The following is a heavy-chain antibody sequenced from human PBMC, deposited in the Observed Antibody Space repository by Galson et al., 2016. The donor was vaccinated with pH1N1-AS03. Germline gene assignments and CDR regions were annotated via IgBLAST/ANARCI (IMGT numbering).Heavy chain of an antibody. Sequence: SLRLSCAASGFTFDDYAMHWVRLAPGKGLEWISGITWNSDSIGYADSVKGRFTISRGNAQNSLYLQMNSLRSEDTALYYCTALDFWGQGTLVTVAS. CDR3: TALDF. CDR1: GFTFDDYA. J-gene: IGHJ4*02. CDR2: ITWNSDSI. V-gene: IGHV3-9*01.